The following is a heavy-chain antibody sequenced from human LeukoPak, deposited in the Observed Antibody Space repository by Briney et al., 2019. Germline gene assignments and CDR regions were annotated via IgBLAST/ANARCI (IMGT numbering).Heavy chain of an antibody. Sequence: SETLSLTYTVSGDSISSYYWSWIRQPAGKGLEWIGRINTSGSTNYNPSLKSRVTMSVDTSKHQFSLKLSSVAAADTAMYYCARTPTVLGAFDIWGQGTMVTVSS. J-gene: IGHJ3*02. V-gene: IGHV4-4*07. D-gene: IGHD4-17*01. CDR2: INTSGST. CDR3: ARTPTVLGAFDI. CDR1: GDSISSYY.